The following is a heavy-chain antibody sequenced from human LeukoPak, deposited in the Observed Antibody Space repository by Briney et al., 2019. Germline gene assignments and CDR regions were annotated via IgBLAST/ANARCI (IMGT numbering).Heavy chain of an antibody. CDR1: GFTFSSYA. V-gene: IGHV3-30*04. CDR2: ISYDGSNK. Sequence: GGSLRLSCAASGFTFSSYAMHWVRQAPGKGLEWVAVISYDGSNKYYADSVKGRFTISRGNSKNTLYLRMNSLRAEDTAVYYCARGPLSRGLPGTPGYTYYFDYWGQGTLVTVSS. CDR3: ARGPLSRGLPGTPGYTYYFDY. D-gene: IGHD5-24*01. J-gene: IGHJ4*02.